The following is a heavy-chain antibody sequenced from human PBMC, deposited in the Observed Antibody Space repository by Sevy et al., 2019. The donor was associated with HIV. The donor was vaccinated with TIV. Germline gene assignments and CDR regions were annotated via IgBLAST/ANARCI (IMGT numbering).Heavy chain of an antibody. CDR1: GDSVSSNSAA. J-gene: IGHJ4*02. CDR2: TYYRSKWYN. CDR3: ARDLSFRFVH. V-gene: IGHV6-1*01. Sequence: SQTLSLTCVISGDSVSSNSAAWNWIRQSPSRGLEWLGRTYYRSKWYNDYAGFVKSRITINPTTPKNQFFLLLNSVTPEDTAVYYCARDLSFRFVHWGQGSLVTVSS.